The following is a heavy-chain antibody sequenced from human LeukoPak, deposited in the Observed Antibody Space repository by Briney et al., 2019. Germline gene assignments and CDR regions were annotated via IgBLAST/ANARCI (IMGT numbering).Heavy chain of an antibody. CDR1: GFTFSSYS. Sequence: GGSLRLSCAASGFTFSSYSMNWVRQAPGKGLEWVSSISSGSSYIYYADSVKGRFTISRDNAKNSLYLQMNSLRAEDTAVYYCARDLYYYDSSGDYWGQGTLVTVSS. D-gene: IGHD3-22*01. V-gene: IGHV3-21*01. J-gene: IGHJ4*02. CDR2: ISSGSSYI. CDR3: ARDLYYYDSSGDY.